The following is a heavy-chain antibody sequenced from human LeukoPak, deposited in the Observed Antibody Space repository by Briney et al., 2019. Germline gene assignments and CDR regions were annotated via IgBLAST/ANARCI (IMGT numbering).Heavy chain of an antibody. J-gene: IGHJ3*02. Sequence: SQTLSLTCTVSGGSISSGGYYWSWIRQHPGKGLEWIGYIYYSGSTYYNPSLKSRVTISVDTSKSQFSLKLSSVTAADTAVYYCARDREYYGSGSPGAFDIWGQETMVTDSS. CDR2: IYYSGST. CDR1: GGSISSGGYY. V-gene: IGHV4-31*03. D-gene: IGHD3-10*01. CDR3: ARDREYYGSGSPGAFDI.